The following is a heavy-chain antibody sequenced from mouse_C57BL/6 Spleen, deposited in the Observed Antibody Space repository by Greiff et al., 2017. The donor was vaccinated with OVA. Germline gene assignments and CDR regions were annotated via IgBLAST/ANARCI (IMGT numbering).Heavy chain of an antibody. V-gene: IGHV5-4*01. D-gene: IGHD2-4*01. Sequence: EVHLVESGGGLVKPGGSLKLSCAASGFTFSSYAMSWVRQTPEKRLEWVATISDGGSYTYYPDNVKGRFTISRDNAKNNLYLQMSHLKSEDTAMYDGARDRDDCGSYFDYWGQGTTLTVSS. CDR1: GFTFSSYA. J-gene: IGHJ2*01. CDR3: ARDRDDCGSYFDY. CDR2: ISDGGSYT.